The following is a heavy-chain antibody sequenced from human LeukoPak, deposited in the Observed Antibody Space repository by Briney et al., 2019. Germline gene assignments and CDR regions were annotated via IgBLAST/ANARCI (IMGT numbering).Heavy chain of an antibody. CDR3: ARAGVVPAPRANYYYYYYMDV. J-gene: IGHJ6*03. CDR1: GFTFSSYS. Sequence: PGGSLRLSCAASGFTFSSYSMNWVRQAPGKGLEWVSSISSSSSYIYYADSVKGRFTISRDNAKNSLYLQMNSLRAEDTAVYYCARAGVVPAPRANYYYYYYMDVWGKGTTVTVSS. CDR2: ISSSSSYI. D-gene: IGHD2-2*01. V-gene: IGHV3-21*01.